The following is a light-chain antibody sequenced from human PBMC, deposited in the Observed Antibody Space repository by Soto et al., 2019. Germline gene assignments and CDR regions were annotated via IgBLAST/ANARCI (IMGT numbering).Light chain of an antibody. V-gene: IGKV1-5*01. CDR3: QQYNSYSET. Sequence: DIQMTQSPSTLCASVGDRVTITCRASQSISSWLAWYQQKPGKAPKLLIYDASSLESGVPSRFSGSGSGTEFTLTISSLQPDDFATYYCQQYNSYSETFGQGTKVDI. J-gene: IGKJ1*01. CDR2: DAS. CDR1: QSISSW.